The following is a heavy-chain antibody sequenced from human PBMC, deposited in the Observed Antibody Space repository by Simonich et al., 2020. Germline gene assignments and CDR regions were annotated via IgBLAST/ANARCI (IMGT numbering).Heavy chain of an antibody. D-gene: IGHD1-26*01. J-gene: IGHJ6*03. Sequence: QVQLVQSGAEVKKPGASVKVSCKASGYTLTGSYMHWVRQAPGQGLGWRGWINPNHGGTNYEQKYQGRVTMTRDTSIRTAYMELSRLRSDDTAVYYCARDLRGSYYYYYYMDVWGKGTTVTVSS. CDR3: ARDLRGSYYYYYYMDV. CDR2: INPNHGGT. V-gene: IGHV1-2*02. CDR1: GYTLTGSY.